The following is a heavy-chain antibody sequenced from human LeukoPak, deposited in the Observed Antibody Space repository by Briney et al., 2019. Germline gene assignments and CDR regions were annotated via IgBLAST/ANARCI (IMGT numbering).Heavy chain of an antibody. CDR1: GYTITSYD. CDR2: MNPNSGNT. V-gene: IGHV1-8*02. J-gene: IGHJ5*02. CDR3: ARGGRRIAARQRGNWFDP. D-gene: IGHD6-6*01. Sequence: ASVKVSCKASGYTITSYDINWVRQATGQGLEWMGWMNPNSGNTGYAQEFQGRVTMTRNTSISTAYMELSSLRSEDTAVYYCARGGRRIAARQRGNWFDPWGQGTLVTVSS.